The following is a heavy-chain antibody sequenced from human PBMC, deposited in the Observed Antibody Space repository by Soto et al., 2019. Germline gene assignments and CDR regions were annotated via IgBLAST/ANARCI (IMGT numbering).Heavy chain of an antibody. Sequence: GSLRLSCAASGFTFSSYAMSWVRQAPGKGLEWVSAISGSGGSTYYADSVKGRFTISRDNSKNTLYLQMNSLRAEDTAVYYCANHPYCGGDCYSSFDYWGQGTLVTVSS. D-gene: IGHD2-21*02. CDR1: GFTFSSYA. CDR3: ANHPYCGGDCYSSFDY. V-gene: IGHV3-23*01. CDR2: ISGSGGST. J-gene: IGHJ4*02.